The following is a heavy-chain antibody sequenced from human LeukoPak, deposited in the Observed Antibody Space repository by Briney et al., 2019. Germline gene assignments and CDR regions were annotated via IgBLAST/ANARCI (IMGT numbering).Heavy chain of an antibody. CDR1: GGTFSSYA. CDR2: IIPIFGTA. V-gene: IGHV1-69*06. CDR3: ARDFSPDYYDSSGYDWFDP. J-gene: IGHJ5*02. Sequence: SVKVSCKASGGTFSSYAISWVRQAPGQGLEWMGGIIPIFGTANYAQKFQGRVTITADKSTSTAYMELSSLRSGDTAVYYCARDFSPDYYDSSGYDWFDPWGQGTLVTVSS. D-gene: IGHD3-22*01.